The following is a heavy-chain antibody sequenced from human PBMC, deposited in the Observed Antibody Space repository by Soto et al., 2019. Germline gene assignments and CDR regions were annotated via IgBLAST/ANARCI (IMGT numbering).Heavy chain of an antibody. V-gene: IGHV3-64*01. CDR2: ISSDGVRT. D-gene: IGHD6-13*01. CDR3: ARVAAGGKHHDY. J-gene: IGHJ4*02. CDR1: GFTFSSYA. Sequence: PGVSLRLSCAASGFTFSSYAMHWVRQAPGKGLEYVSGISSDGVRTYYANSVKGRFIISRDNSKNTLYLQMGSLRAEDMAVYYCARVAAGGKHHDYWGQGTLVTVSS.